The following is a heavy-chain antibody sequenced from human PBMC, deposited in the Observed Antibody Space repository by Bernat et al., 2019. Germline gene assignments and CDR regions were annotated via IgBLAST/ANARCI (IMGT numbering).Heavy chain of an antibody. CDR3: ARGGIVVVRGFDY. V-gene: IGHV4-61*01. J-gene: IGHJ4*02. D-gene: IGHD2-2*01. CDR1: GGSISSSSYY. Sequence: QLQLQESGPGLVKPSETLSLTCTVSGGSISSSSYYWSWIRQPPGKGLEWIGYIYYSGSTNYNPSLKSRVTISVDTSKNQFSLKLSSVTAADTAVYYCARGGIVVVRGFDYWGQGTLVTVSS. CDR2: IYYSGST.